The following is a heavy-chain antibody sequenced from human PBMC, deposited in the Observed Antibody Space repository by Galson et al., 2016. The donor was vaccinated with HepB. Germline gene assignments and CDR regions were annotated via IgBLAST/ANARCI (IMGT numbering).Heavy chain of an antibody. V-gene: IGHV7-4-1*02. CDR3: AITIAARPNNWFDP. D-gene: IGHD6-6*01. Sequence: SVKVSCKASDYIFTSYAMNWLRQAPGQGLEWMGRIKTKTGNPTYAQGFTGRFVFSLDTSVNTAYLQISSLKAEDTAVYYCAITIAARPNNWFDPWGQRTLVTVSS. CDR2: IKTKTGNP. J-gene: IGHJ5*02. CDR1: DYIFTSYA.